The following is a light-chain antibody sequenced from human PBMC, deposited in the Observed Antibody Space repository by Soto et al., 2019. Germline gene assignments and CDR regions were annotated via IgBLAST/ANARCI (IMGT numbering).Light chain of an antibody. V-gene: IGLV1-40*01. CDR2: DNT. CDR3: QSYDSSLNGSVV. J-gene: IGLJ2*01. Sequence: QSVLTQPPSVSGAPGQRVTISCTGSSSNIGADFEVNWYQQLPGRAPKLLIYDNTNRASGVPDRFSGSKSGTSASLAITGLQAGDEADYYCQSYDSSLNGSVVFGGGTKLTVL. CDR1: SSNIGADFE.